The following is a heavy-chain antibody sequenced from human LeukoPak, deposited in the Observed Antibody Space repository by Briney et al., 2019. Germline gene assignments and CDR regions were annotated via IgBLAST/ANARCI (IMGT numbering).Heavy chain of an antibody. CDR1: GGSISSSSYY. J-gene: IGHJ4*02. V-gene: IGHV4-39*07. CDR2: IYYSGST. D-gene: IGHD4-17*01. CDR3: ASTHYGDPTGDY. Sequence: SETLSLTCTVSGGSISSSSYYWGWIRQPPGKGLEWIGSIYYSGSTYYNPSLKSRVTISVDTSKNQFSLKLSSVTAADTAVYYCASTHYGDPTGDYWGQGTLVTVSS.